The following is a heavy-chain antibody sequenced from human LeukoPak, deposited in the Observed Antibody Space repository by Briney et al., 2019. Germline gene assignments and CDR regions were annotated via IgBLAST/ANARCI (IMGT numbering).Heavy chain of an antibody. CDR1: GLTVSSNC. Sequence: GGSLRLSCAASGLTVSSNCVGWVRQAPGRGLEWVSLICTSGVTYYADSVKGRFTISRDDLKNTLYFQMNSLRVEDTAVYYCARRYCSGGTCYFFDYWGQGTLVTVSS. CDR3: ARRYCSGGTCYFFDY. CDR2: ICTSGVT. D-gene: IGHD2-15*01. J-gene: IGHJ4*02. V-gene: IGHV3-53*01.